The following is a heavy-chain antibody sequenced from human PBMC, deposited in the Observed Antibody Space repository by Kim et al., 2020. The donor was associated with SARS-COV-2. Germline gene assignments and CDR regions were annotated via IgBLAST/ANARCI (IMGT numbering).Heavy chain of an antibody. CDR1: GYTFTSYG. V-gene: IGHV1-18*04. D-gene: IGHD3-16*02. CDR2: ISAYNGNT. J-gene: IGHJ4*02. CDR3: ARDFPLRLGELSFRLFDY. Sequence: ASVKVSCKASGYTFTSYGISWVRQAPGQGLEWMGWISAYNGNTNYAQKLQGRVTMTTDTSTSTAYMELRSLRSDDTAVYYCARDFPLRLGELSFRLFDYWGQGTLATVSS.